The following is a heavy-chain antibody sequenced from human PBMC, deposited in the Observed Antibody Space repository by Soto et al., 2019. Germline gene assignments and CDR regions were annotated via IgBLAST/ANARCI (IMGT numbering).Heavy chain of an antibody. CDR3: ARDLTYRSTESRLDS. CDR1: GGTFSNYA. V-gene: IGHV1-69*13. J-gene: IGHJ4*02. D-gene: IGHD5-18*01. CDR2: VIPIFGTA. Sequence: SVKVSCKISGGTFSNYAISWVRQAPGQGLEWMGGVIPIFGTARYAQVFQGRVTMTADDSTTTAYLEMSSLRSDDTAVYYCARDLTYRSTESRLDSWGQGTQVTVSS.